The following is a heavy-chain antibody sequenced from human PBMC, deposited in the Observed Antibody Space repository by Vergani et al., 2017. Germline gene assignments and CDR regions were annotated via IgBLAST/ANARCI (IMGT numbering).Heavy chain of an antibody. D-gene: IGHD1-26*01. Sequence: EVQLLESGGGLVQPGGSLSLSCAASGFTFSSYAMSWVRQAPGKGLEWVSAIIGSGGRTFYADSVKGRFTISRDNSKSTLYLQMNSLRAEDTAVYYCAKGRDSGSYSGHYYSMDVWGKGTTVTVSS. CDR1: GFTFSSYA. J-gene: IGHJ6*03. CDR3: AKGRDSGSYSGHYYSMDV. CDR2: IIGSGGRT. V-gene: IGHV3-23*01.